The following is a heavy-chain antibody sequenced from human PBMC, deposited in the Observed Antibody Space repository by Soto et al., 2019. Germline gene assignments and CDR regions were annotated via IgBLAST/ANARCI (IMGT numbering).Heavy chain of an antibody. Sequence: GASVKVSCKASGYTFTSYAMHWVRQAPGQRLEWMGWINAGNGNTKYSQKFQGRVTITRDTSASTAYMELSSLRSEDTAVYYCARDRWYCSSTSCPPLFDYWGQGTLVTVSS. CDR1: GYTFTSYA. J-gene: IGHJ4*02. D-gene: IGHD2-2*01. CDR3: ARDRWYCSSTSCPPLFDY. V-gene: IGHV1-3*01. CDR2: INAGNGNT.